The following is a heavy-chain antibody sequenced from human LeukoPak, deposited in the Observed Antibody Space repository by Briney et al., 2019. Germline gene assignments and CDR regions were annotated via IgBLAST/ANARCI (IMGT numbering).Heavy chain of an antibody. Sequence: GGSLRLSCGASGFTFRSYVMHWARQAPGKGREWVAVISYDGSNKYYADSVKGRFTISRDNSKNTLYLQMNSLRSEDTALYYCARDATGDGDLESWGQGTLVTVSP. CDR1: GFTFRSYV. D-gene: IGHD4-17*01. J-gene: IGHJ1*01. CDR2: ISYDGSNK. V-gene: IGHV3-30*04. CDR3: ARDATGDGDLES.